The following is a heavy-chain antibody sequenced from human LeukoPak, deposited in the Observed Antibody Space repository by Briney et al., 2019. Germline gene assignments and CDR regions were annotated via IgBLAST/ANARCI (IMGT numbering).Heavy chain of an antibody. Sequence: GGSLRLSCAASGFSFNNFGIHWVRQAPGKGLEWVTVISYDGSNTHYADSVKGRFTVSRDNSENTLYLQMNSLRTEDTAVYYCAKARSGSNYGRPLDYWGQGTLVTVSS. D-gene: IGHD5-18*01. J-gene: IGHJ4*02. V-gene: IGHV3-30*18. CDR3: AKARSGSNYGRPLDY. CDR2: ISYDGSNT. CDR1: GFSFNNFG.